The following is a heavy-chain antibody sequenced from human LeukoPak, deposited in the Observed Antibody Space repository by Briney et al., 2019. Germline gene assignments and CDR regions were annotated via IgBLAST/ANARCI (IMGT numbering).Heavy chain of an antibody. Sequence: SETLSLTCAVSGGSISSSNWWSWVRQPPGKGLEWIGEIWHSGTTNYNPSLKSRVTISVDKSKNQFSLKLNSVTAADTAVYYCARTMTTLPTHGELDLWGQGTQVTVSS. J-gene: IGHJ5*02. V-gene: IGHV4-4*02. CDR1: GGSISSSNW. D-gene: IGHD4-17*01. CDR2: IWHSGTT. CDR3: ARTMTTLPTHGELDL.